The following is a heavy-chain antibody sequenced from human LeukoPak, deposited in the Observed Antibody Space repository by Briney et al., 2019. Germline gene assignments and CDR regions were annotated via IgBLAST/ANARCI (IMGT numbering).Heavy chain of an antibody. V-gene: IGHV1-2*02. J-gene: IGHJ4*02. CDR2: INPNSGGT. Sequence: GASVKVSCKASGYTFTSYYMHWVRQAPGQGLEWMGWINPNSGGTNYAQKFQGRVTMTTDTSTSTAYMELRSLRSDDTAVYYCARGKPQIVVVPAAMFEFDYWGQGTLVTVSS. CDR3: ARGKPQIVVVPAAMFEFDY. CDR1: GYTFTSYY. D-gene: IGHD2-2*01.